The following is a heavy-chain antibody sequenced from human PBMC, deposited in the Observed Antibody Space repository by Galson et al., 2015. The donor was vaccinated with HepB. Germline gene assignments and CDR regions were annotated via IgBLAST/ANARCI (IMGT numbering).Heavy chain of an antibody. J-gene: IGHJ4*02. CDR1: GGSVTSDNYY. V-gene: IGHV4-30-4*01. CDR3: ARYYDSYLGNPFDY. CDR2: IYYSGST. Sequence: TLSLTCTVSGGSVTSDNYYWSWIRQPPGKGLEWIGYIYYSGSTYYNPSLKSRVTISVDTSKNQFSLKLSSVTAADTAVYYCARYYDSYLGNPFDYWGQGTLVTVSS. D-gene: IGHD3-22*01.